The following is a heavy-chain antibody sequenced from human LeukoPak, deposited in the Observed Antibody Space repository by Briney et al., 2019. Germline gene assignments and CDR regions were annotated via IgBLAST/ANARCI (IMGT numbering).Heavy chain of an antibody. J-gene: IGHJ4*02. V-gene: IGHV1-46*01. Sequence: ASVKVSCKASGYTFTNYHMHWVRQAPGQGLEWMGIINPRGGSTTYAQKIQGRVTMTSDTSTGTFYMQPSSLTSEDTAVYYCARDGGHYGDSDSWGQGTQVTVSA. CDR3: ARDGGHYGDSDS. CDR1: GYTFTNYH. CDR2: INPRGGST. D-gene: IGHD4-17*01.